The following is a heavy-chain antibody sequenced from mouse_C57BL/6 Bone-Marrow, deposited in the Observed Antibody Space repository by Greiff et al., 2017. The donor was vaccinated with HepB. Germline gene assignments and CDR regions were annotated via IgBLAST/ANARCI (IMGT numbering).Heavy chain of an antibody. CDR3: ARGYDYDGWFAY. CDR1: GYSITSGYY. V-gene: IGHV3-6*01. D-gene: IGHD2-4*01. Sequence: VQLQQSGPGLVKPSQSLSLTCSVTGYSITSGYYWNWIRQFPGNKLEWMGYISYDGSNNYNPSLKNRISITRDTSKNQFFLKLNSVTTEDTATYYCARGYDYDGWFAYWGQGTLVTVSA. CDR2: ISYDGSN. J-gene: IGHJ3*01.